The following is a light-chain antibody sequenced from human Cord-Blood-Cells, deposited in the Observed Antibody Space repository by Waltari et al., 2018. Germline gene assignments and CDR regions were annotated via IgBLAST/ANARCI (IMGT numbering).Light chain of an antibody. Sequence: QSALTQPASVSGSPGQSITISCTGTSSDVGGYNYVSWYQQHPGKAPKLMIYDVSKRPSGFSNRFSGSKSGNTSSLTISGLQAEDEADYYCSSYTSSSTYVFGTVTKVTVL. CDR3: SSYTSSSTYV. CDR1: SSDVGGYNY. J-gene: IGLJ1*01. CDR2: DVS. V-gene: IGLV2-14*01.